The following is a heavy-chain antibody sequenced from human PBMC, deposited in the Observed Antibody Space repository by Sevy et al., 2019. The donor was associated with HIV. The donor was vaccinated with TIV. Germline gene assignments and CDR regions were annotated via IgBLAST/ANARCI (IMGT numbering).Heavy chain of an antibody. CDR2: ISYDGSNK. CDR1: GFTFSSYS. CDR3: AKSSIAARYYYYGMDV. D-gene: IGHD6-6*01. V-gene: IGHV3-30*18. J-gene: IGHJ6*02. Sequence: GGSLRLSCAASGFTFSSYSMHWVRQAPGKGLEWVAVISYDGSNKYYADSVKGRFTISRDNSKNTLYLQMNSLRAEDTAVYYCAKSSIAARYYYYGMDVWGQGTTVTVSS.